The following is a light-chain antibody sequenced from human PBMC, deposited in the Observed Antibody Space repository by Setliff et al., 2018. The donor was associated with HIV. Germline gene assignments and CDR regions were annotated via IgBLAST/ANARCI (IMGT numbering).Light chain of an antibody. CDR1: SIGSKS. J-gene: IGLJ1*01. CDR3: QVWDSSSDHYV. V-gene: IGLV3-21*03. CDR2: DAS. Sequence: SSALTQPPSESVAPGKTARITCGGNSIGSKSVHWYQQKPGQAPVMVVYDASDRPSGIPERFSGSKSGNTDTLTISRGEAGDEADYYCQVWDSSSDHYVFGTGTKVTVL.